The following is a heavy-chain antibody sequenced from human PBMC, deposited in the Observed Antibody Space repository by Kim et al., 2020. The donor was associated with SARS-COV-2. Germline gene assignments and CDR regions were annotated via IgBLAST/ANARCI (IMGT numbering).Heavy chain of an antibody. CDR3: AKDPDYDSSGYYGDY. Sequence: GGSLRLSCAASGFTFSSYAMTWVRQAPGKGLEWVSAISGTGDSTYYADSVKGRFTISRDNSKNTLYLQMNSLRAEDTAVYYCAKDPDYDSSGYYGDYWGQGTLVTVSS. CDR2: ISGTGDST. V-gene: IGHV3-23*01. J-gene: IGHJ4*02. CDR1: GFTFSSYA. D-gene: IGHD3-22*01.